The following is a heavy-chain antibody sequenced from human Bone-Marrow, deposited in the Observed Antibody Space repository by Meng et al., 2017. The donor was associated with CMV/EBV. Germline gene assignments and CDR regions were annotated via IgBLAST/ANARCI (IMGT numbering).Heavy chain of an antibody. Sequence: GESLKISCAASGFTFDDYGMSWVRQAPGKGLEWVSGINWNGGSTGYADSVKGRFTISRDNAKNSLYLQMNSLRAEDTALYHCARDRGYCSSTSCSNWFDPWGEGTLVTASS. V-gene: IGHV3-20*01. CDR2: INWNGGST. CDR3: ARDRGYCSSTSCSNWFDP. J-gene: IGHJ5*02. CDR1: GFTFDDYG. D-gene: IGHD2-2*01.